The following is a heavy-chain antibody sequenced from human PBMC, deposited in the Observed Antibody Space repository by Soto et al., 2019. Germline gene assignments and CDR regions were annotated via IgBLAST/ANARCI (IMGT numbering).Heavy chain of an antibody. CDR3: ARDSSPYYGGRKEFGAFDI. J-gene: IGHJ3*02. Sequence: GGSLRLSCVTSGFNFSDYYMGWVRQAPGKGLELVSYISGSGSYTLYADSVKGRFTVSRDNANNSLSLLMSRLRGEDTAVYYCARDSSPYYGGRKEFGAFDIWGRGTVVTVSS. V-gene: IGHV3-11*05. D-gene: IGHD4-17*01. CDR2: ISGSGSYT. CDR1: GFNFSDYY.